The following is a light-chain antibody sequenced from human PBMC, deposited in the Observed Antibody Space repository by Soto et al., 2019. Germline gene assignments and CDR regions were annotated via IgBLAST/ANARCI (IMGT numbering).Light chain of an antibody. CDR3: QQSYSLYT. Sequence: DIQMTQSPSSLSASVGDRVTITCRASQSISSYLNWYQQKPGKAPKLLIYAASSLQSGVPSRFSGSGSGTDFTLTISSLQPEDFATYYCQQSYSLYTFGQGTKLDIK. CDR2: AAS. CDR1: QSISSY. V-gene: IGKV1-39*01. J-gene: IGKJ2*01.